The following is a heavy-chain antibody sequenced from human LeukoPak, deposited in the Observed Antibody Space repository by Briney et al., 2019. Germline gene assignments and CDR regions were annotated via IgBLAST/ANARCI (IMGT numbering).Heavy chain of an antibody. V-gene: IGHV4-4*07. CDR1: GGSISSYY. Sequence: PSETLSLTCTVSGGSISSYYWSWIRQPAGKGLEWIGRTYTSGSTKYNPSLKSRVTISVDTSKNQFSLKLSSVTAADTAVYYCARAATTVTREIWGQGTMVTVSS. CDR2: TYTSGST. CDR3: ARAATTVTREI. D-gene: IGHD4-17*01. J-gene: IGHJ3*02.